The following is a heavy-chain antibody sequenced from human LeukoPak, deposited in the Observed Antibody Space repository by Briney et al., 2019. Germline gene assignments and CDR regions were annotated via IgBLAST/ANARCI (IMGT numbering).Heavy chain of an antibody. D-gene: IGHD2-2*01. CDR3: ARHSADCTGTSCYLFDP. V-gene: IGHV4-59*08. J-gene: IGHJ5*02. Sequence: SETLSLTCTVSGGSISSYYWSWIRQPAGKGLEWIGYIYYSGNTNYNPSLESRVTISVDTSKNQFSLKLRTVTAADTAVYYCARHSADCTGTSCYLFDPWGQGTLVTVSS. CDR1: GGSISSYY. CDR2: IYYSGNT.